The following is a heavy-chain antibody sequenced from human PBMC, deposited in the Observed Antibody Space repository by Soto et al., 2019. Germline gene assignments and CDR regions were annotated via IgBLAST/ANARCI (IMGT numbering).Heavy chain of an antibody. V-gene: IGHV4-39*01. D-gene: IGHD6-13*01. CDR2: IYYSGST. CDR3: ARTSGIAAAGTYYYYMDV. J-gene: IGHJ6*03. Sequence: SETLSLTCTVSGGSISSSSYYWGWIRQPPGKGLEWIGSIYYSGSTYYNPSLKSRVTISVDTSKNQFSLKLSSVTAADTAVYYCARTSGIAAAGTYYYYMDVWGKGTTVTVSS. CDR1: GGSISSSSYY.